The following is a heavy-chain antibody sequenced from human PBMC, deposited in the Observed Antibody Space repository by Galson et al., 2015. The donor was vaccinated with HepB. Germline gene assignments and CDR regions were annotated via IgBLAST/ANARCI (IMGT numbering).Heavy chain of an antibody. CDR2: ISSSSSGR. CDR1: GFTFSIYS. D-gene: IGHD3-9*01. CDR3: ARETGFYPDY. J-gene: IGHJ4*02. V-gene: IGHV3-48*02. Sequence: SLRLSCAASGFTFSIYSMNWVRQAPGKGLKWVSYISSSSSGRYYADSVKGRFTISRDNAKNSLYLQMDSLGDEDTAVYYCARETGFYPDYWGQGTLVTVSS.